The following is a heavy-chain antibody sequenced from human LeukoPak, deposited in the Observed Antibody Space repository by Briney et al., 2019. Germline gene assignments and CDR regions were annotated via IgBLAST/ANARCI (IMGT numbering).Heavy chain of an antibody. CDR1: GFTFSSYG. CDR3: ARDYFYCGGDCFVDY. V-gene: IGHV3-21*01. Sequence: PGGSLRLSCAASGFTFSSYGMNWVRQAPGKRLEWVSSMSSGGRSIDLADSVKGRFTISRDNAKNSLYLQMNSLRAEDTAVYFCARDYFYCGGDCFVDYWGQGTLVTVSS. D-gene: IGHD2-21*02. CDR2: MSSGGRSI. J-gene: IGHJ4*02.